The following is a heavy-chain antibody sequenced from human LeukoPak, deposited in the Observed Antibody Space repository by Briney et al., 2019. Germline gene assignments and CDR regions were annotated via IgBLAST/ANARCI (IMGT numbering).Heavy chain of an antibody. D-gene: IGHD2-15*01. V-gene: IGHV4-39*01. CDR3: ARALGYCSGGSCTRGYNWFDP. CDR1: GGSISSSDYY. CDR2: IYYGGST. Sequence: PSETLSLTCTVSGGSISSSDYYWGWIRQPPGKGLEWIESIYYGGSTYYNPSLKSRVTISVDTSMNQFSLKLSFVTTADTAVYYCARALGYCSGGSCTRGYNWFDPWGQGTLVTVSS. J-gene: IGHJ5*02.